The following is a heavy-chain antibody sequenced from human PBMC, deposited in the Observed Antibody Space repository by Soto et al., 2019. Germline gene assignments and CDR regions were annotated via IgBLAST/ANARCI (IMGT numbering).Heavy chain of an antibody. CDR1: GGCVKSEEDA. D-gene: IGHD3-10*01. Sequence: KPTWRLALTCAVSGGCVKSEEDAGSWIRQPPGRGLEWIGYIYHSGSTLYKSSLKSRVTISLDRSKNQFSLELSSVTAADTAMYYCAGDYGSGSYRFDYWGQGALVTVSS. CDR2: IYHSGST. J-gene: IGHJ4*02. V-gene: IGHV4-30-2*01. CDR3: AGDYGSGSYRFDY.